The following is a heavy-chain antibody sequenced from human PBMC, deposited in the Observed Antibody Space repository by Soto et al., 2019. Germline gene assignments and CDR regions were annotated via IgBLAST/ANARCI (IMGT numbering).Heavy chain of an antibody. J-gene: IGHJ5*02. Sequence: PSETLSLTCTVSGGSISSGGYSWTWIRQHPGKGLEWIGYIYYSGSTYYKPSLKSRVTISVETSKNQFSMKLTSVTASDTAVYYCSCSYYDSTGFAVYPWGKGSLVPVSS. V-gene: IGHV4-31*03. D-gene: IGHD3-22*01. CDR3: SCSYYDSTGFAVYP. CDR1: GGSISSGGYS. CDR2: IYYSGST.